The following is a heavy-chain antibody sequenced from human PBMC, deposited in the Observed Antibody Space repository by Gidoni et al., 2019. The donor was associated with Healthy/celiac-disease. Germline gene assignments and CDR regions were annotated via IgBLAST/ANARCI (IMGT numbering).Heavy chain of an antibody. CDR3: ARGPGGPPYYFDY. J-gene: IGHJ4*02. CDR1: GFTFSSYA. CDR2: ISYDGSNK. D-gene: IGHD3-16*01. Sequence: QVQLVESGGGEVQPGRSLRLSCAASGFTFSSYAMHWVRQAPGKGLEWVAVISYDGSNKYYADSVKGRFTISRDNSKNTLYLQMNSLRAEDTAVYYCARGPGGPPYYFDYWGQGTLVTVSS. V-gene: IGHV3-30-3*01.